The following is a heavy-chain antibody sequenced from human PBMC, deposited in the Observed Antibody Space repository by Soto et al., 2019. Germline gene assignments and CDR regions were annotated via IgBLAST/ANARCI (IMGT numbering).Heavy chain of an antibody. J-gene: IGHJ6*03. CDR2: INHSGST. CDR1: GGSFSGYY. Sequence: SETLSLTCAVYGGSFSGYYWSWIRQPPGKVLEWIGEINHSGSTNYNPSLKSRVTISVDTSKNQFSLKLSSVTAADTAVYYCARGWCSSTSCRYYYYYMDVWGKGTTVTVSS. CDR3: ARGWCSSTSCRYYYYYMDV. D-gene: IGHD2-2*01. V-gene: IGHV4-34*01.